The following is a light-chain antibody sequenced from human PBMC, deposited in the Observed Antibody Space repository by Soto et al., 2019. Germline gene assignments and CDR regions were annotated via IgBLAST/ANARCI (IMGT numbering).Light chain of an antibody. Sequence: EIVLTQSPGTLSLSPGERATLSCRASQSVSSSYLAWYQQKPGQAPRLLIYGASSRATGIPDRFSGSGSGTDFTLTISRLEAEDFAVYYCQQYGRSPGTFGQGTKVEIK. CDR1: QSVSSSY. J-gene: IGKJ1*01. CDR3: QQYGRSPGT. V-gene: IGKV3-20*01. CDR2: GAS.